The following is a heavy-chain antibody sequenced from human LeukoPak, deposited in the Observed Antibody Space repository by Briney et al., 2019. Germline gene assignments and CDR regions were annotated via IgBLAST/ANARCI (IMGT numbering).Heavy chain of an antibody. J-gene: IGHJ6*04. CDR3: ARTSGDWLSWAWIGVDV. Sequence: SQTLSLTCAVYGGSFTGYYWNWIRQPPGKGLEWIGEIEHSGSTKYNPSLRSRVTISADTSKNQFSLKMSSVTAADTAVYYCARTSGDWLSWAWIGVDVWGKGTTVTVSS. D-gene: IGHD3-9*01. V-gene: IGHV4-34*01. CDR1: GGSFTGYY. CDR2: IEHSGST.